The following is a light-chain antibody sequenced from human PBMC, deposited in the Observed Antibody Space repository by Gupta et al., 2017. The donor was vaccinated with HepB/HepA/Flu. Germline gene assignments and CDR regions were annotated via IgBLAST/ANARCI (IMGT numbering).Light chain of an antibody. Sequence: QSVFTQPPSVSAAPGQKVTISCSGSSSNIGIHYVSWYQQLPGTAPKLLIFDNNKRPSGIPDRFSGSTSGTSATLDITGLQTGDEADYYCGTWDSTSWVFGGGTKVTVL. CDR2: DNN. CDR1: SSNIGIHY. CDR3: GTWDSTSWV. J-gene: IGLJ3*02. V-gene: IGLV1-51*01.